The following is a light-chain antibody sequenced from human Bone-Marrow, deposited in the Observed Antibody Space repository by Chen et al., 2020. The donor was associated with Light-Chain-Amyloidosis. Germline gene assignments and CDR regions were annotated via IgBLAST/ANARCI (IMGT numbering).Light chain of an antibody. Sequence: SYVLPQPSSVSVAPGQTATLACGRNNIGSTSVHWYQQTPGQAPLLVVYDDSDRPSGIPERLSGSNSGNTATLTISRVEAGDEADYYCQVWDRSSDRPVFGGGTKLTVL. V-gene: IGLV3-21*02. CDR1: NIGSTS. J-gene: IGLJ3*02. CDR3: QVWDRSSDRPV. CDR2: DDS.